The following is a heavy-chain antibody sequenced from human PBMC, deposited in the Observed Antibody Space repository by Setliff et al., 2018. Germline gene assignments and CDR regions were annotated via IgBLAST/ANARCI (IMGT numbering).Heavy chain of an antibody. CDR3: ASAGHSGSWFPFDAFHI. Sequence: TGGSLRLSCAASGFTFSTHSMNWVRQAPGKGLEWVSSISRSSTYIYYADSMKGRFTISRDNAKNSLYLQMNSLRAEDTAVYYCASAGHSGSWFPFDAFHIWGQGTMVTVS. D-gene: IGHD6-13*01. CDR2: ISRSSTYI. J-gene: IGHJ3*02. CDR1: GFTFSTHS. V-gene: IGHV3-21*01.